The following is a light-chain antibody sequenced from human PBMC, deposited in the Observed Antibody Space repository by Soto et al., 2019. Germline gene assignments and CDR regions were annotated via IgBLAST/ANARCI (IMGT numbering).Light chain of an antibody. CDR2: GAS. V-gene: IGKV3-20*01. J-gene: IGKJ1*01. Sequence: EIVLAQSPGTLSLSPGERATLSCRASPSISGGYLAWYQHKPGQAPRLLFYGASNRATGIPDRFSGSGSGTDFTLTISRLEPEDFAVYYCHQYVTSPRTFGQGTKVEI. CDR1: PSISGGY. CDR3: HQYVTSPRT.